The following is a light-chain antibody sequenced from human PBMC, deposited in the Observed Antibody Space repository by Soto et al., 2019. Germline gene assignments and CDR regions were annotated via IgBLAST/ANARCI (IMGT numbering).Light chain of an antibody. Sequence: SYELTQPPSVSVAPGKTARITCGGNNIGRKSVHWYQQKAGQAPVLVIYYDSDRPSGIPERFSGSNSGNTATLTISRVEAGDEADYYCQVWDSSSDHVVFGGGTKVTVL. CDR2: YDS. V-gene: IGLV3-21*04. CDR3: QVWDSSSDHVV. J-gene: IGLJ2*01. CDR1: NIGRKS.